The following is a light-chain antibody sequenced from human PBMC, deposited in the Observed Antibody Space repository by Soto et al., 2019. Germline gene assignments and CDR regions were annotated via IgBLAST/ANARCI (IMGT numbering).Light chain of an antibody. Sequence: QPVLTQSPSASASLGASVKLTCTLSSGHSSYAIAWHQQQPEKGPRYLMKLNSDGSHSKGDGIPDRFSGSSSGAERYLNISRLQSEDEADYYCQTWGTGIVVFGGGTKLTVL. V-gene: IGLV4-69*01. J-gene: IGLJ2*01. CDR3: QTWGTGIVV. CDR1: SGHSSYA. CDR2: LNSDGSH.